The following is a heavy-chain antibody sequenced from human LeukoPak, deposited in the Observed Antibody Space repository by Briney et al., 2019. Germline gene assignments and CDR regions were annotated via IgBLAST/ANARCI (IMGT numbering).Heavy chain of an antibody. CDR2: IYYSGST. CDR1: GGSISSGDYY. J-gene: IGHJ4*02. CDR3: ARSQTAMVTFDY. D-gene: IGHD5-18*01. V-gene: IGHV4-30-4*08. Sequence: SETLSLTCTVSGGSISSGDYYWSWIRQPPGKGLEWIGYIYYSGSTYYNPSLKSRVIISVDTSKNQFSLKLSSVTAADTAVYYCARSQTAMVTFDYWGQGTLVTVSS.